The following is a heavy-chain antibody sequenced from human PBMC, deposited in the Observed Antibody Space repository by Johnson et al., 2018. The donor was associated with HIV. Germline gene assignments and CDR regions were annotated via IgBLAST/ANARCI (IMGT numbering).Heavy chain of an antibody. CDR1: GFTVSSNY. J-gene: IGHJ3*02. D-gene: IGHD3-22*01. CDR2: IYSGGDT. Sequence: VQLVESGGGLVQPGGSLRLSCAASGFTVSSNYMSWVRQAPGKGLEWVSVIYSGGDTYYADSMRGRFTISRDNSKNTLYLQMNSLRAEDTAVYYCARVGGLYDSDSSGYRDDAFDIWGQGTMVTVSS. V-gene: IGHV3-66*02. CDR3: ARVGGLYDSDSSGYRDDAFDI.